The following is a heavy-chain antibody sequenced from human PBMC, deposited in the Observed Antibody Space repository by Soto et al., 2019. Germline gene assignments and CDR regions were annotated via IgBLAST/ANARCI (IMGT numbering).Heavy chain of an antibody. D-gene: IGHD3-3*01. CDR3: ARGAPITIFGVVMAPDY. Sequence: SETLSLTCTVSGASIRSTDYYWSWIRQPPGKGLEWIGYIYYSGSTNYNPSLKSRVTISIDTSKNQFSLKLSSVTAADTAVYYCARGAPITIFGVVMAPDYWGQGTLVTVSS. V-gene: IGHV4-61*08. J-gene: IGHJ4*02. CDR1: GASIRSTDYY. CDR2: IYYSGST.